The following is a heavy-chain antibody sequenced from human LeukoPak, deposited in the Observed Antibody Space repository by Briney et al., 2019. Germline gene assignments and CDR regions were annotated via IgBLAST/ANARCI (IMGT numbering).Heavy chain of an antibody. CDR2: LYHSGSA. J-gene: IGHJ3*02. D-gene: IGHD2-15*01. CDR1: DYSIRSGYY. CDR3: ARQNIVVVVAATPGAFDI. V-gene: IGHV4-38-2*01. Sequence: SETLSLTCDVSDYSIRSGYYWGWIRQPPGKGLEWIGSLYHSGSAYYSPSLKSRVTISLDTSNNELSLRLSSETAADTAIYYCARQNIVVVVAATPGAFDIWGQGTLVTVSS.